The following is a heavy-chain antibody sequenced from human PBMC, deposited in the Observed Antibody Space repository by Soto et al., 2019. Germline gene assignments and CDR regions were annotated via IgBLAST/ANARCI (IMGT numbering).Heavy chain of an antibody. V-gene: IGHV5-51*01. J-gene: IGHJ6*02. CDR3: APYEPFSRYYYSMEV. D-gene: IGHD3-3*02. Sequence: GESLKISCKGSGYSFTTYWIGWVRQKPGKGLEWMGIINPADSDTRYSPSFQGHVTISADRSISTAYLQLSSLKASDTALYYCAPYEPFSRYYYSMEVWRQATTLTVSS. CDR2: INPADSDT. CDR1: GYSFTTYW.